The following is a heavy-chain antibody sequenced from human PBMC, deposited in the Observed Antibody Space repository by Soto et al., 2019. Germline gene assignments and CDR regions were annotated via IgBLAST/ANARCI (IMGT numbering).Heavy chain of an antibody. Sequence: EVQLVESGGGLVQPGGSLRLSCAASGFTFSSSWMHWVRQAPGKGLVWVSRINSAASTTNYADSVKGRFTISRDNAKNTLYLQMDSLTAEDTAVYYCARGPSGWFGYDYWGQGTLVTVSS. J-gene: IGHJ4*02. CDR1: GFTFSSSW. V-gene: IGHV3-74*01. D-gene: IGHD6-19*01. CDR2: INSAASTT. CDR3: ARGPSGWFGYDY.